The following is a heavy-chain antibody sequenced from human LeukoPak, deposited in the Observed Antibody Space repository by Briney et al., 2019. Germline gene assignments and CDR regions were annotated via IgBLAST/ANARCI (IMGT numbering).Heavy chain of an antibody. CDR3: VRNDTSGVGLDY. CDR1: GFTFTNYA. V-gene: IGHV3-23*01. D-gene: IGHD3-3*01. Sequence: GESLRLSCAASGFTFTNYAMSWVRQAPGKGLEWVSNISGRGTSINYADSVKGRFSISRDNSKNTTYLQMNSLRAEDTAVYYCVRNDTSGVGLDYWGQGTLVTVSS. J-gene: IGHJ4*02. CDR2: ISGRGTSI.